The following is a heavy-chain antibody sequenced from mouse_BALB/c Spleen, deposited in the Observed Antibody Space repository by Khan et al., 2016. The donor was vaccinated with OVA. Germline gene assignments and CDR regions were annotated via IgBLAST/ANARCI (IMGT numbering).Heavy chain of an antibody. CDR3: GRGGHYGAWFAY. V-gene: IGHV1-7*01. D-gene: IGHD2-1*01. J-gene: IGHJ3*01. CDR1: GYSFTTYW. Sequence: QVQLKQSGAELAKPGASVKISCKASGYSFTTYWMHWVKQRPGQGLEWIGYINPSTGYTDYNQNFRDRATLTADESSSTAYMELSSLTSDDPADYYCGRGGHYGAWFAYWGQGTLVTVSA. CDR2: INPSTGYT.